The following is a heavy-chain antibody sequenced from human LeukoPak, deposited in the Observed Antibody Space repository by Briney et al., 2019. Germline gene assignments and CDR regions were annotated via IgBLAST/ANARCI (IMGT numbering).Heavy chain of an antibody. CDR2: ISAYNGNT. CDR3: ARDGDTHCSSTSCYHWFDP. Sequence: ASVKVSCKASGYIFNTYGISWVRQAPGQGLEWIGWISAYNGNTNYAQKFQGRVTMTTDTSTSTAYMELRSLRSDDTAVYYCARDGDTHCSSTSCYHWFDPWGQGTLVTVSS. J-gene: IGHJ5*02. CDR1: GYIFNTYG. V-gene: IGHV1-18*01. D-gene: IGHD2-2*01.